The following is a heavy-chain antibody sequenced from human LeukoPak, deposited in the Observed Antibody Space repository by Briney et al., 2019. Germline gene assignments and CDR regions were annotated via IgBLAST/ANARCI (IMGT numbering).Heavy chain of an antibody. CDR1: GGTLSSYA. V-gene: IGHV1-69*04. D-gene: IGHD3-3*01. CDR2: IIPILGIA. J-gene: IGHJ3*02. CDR3: ARGNRTYYDFWSGWDNAFDI. Sequence: ASVKVSCTASGGTLSSYAISWVRQAPGQGLEWMGRIIPILGIANYAQKFQGRVTITADKSTSTAYMELSSLRSEDTAVYYCARGNRTYYDFWSGWDNAFDIWGQGTMVTVSS.